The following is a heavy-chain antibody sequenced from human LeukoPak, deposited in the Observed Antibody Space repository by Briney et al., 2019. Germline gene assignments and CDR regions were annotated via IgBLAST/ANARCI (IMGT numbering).Heavy chain of an antibody. Sequence: ASVKVSCKASGYTFTGYYMHWVRQAPGQGLEWMGWINPNSGSTNYAQKFQGRVTMTRDTSISTAYMELSRLRSDDTAVYYCARDYSGSYSLTFAFDIWGQGTMVTVSS. D-gene: IGHD1-26*01. CDR3: ARDYSGSYSLTFAFDI. CDR2: INPNSGST. J-gene: IGHJ3*02. V-gene: IGHV1-2*02. CDR1: GYTFTGYY.